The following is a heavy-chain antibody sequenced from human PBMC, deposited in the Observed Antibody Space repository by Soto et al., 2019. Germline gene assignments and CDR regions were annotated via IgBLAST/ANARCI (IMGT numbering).Heavy chain of an antibody. CDR1: GGSISSGAYF. J-gene: IGHJ4*02. D-gene: IGHD2-15*01. Sequence: SETLSLTCAVSGGSISSGAYFWGWIRQPPGKGLEWIGHIYDSGTTYHNPSLRSRVTISVGRSKNQFSLRLSSLTAADTAVYFCARGMVTARVFNYWGRGTLVTVSS. CDR2: IYDSGTT. V-gene: IGHV4-30-2*01. CDR3: ARGMVTARVFNY.